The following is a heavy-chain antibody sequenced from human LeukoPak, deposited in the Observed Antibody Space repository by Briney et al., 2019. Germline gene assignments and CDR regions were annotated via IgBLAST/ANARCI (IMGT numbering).Heavy chain of an antibody. J-gene: IGHJ4*02. CDR2: IYHSGST. V-gene: IGHV4-38-2*01. CDR3: ARVGSGWPFDY. CDR1: DYPISSGYH. Sequence: SETLSLTCAVSDYPISSGYHWGWIRQPPGKGLEWIGNIYHSGSTYYNSSLKSRVTISVDTSKNQFSLKLSSVTAADTAVYYCARVGSGWPFDYWGQGTLVTVSS. D-gene: IGHD6-19*01.